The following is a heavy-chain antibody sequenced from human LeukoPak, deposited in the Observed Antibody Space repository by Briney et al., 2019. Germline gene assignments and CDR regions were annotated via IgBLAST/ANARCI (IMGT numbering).Heavy chain of an antibody. J-gene: IGHJ4*02. CDR1: GFTFSSYS. D-gene: IGHD3-22*01. CDR3: ARAIYYYDSSGRRTYYFDY. CDR2: ISSSSTI. V-gene: IGHV3-48*01. Sequence: GGSLRLSCAASGFTFSSYSMNWVRQAPGKGLEWVSYISSSSTIYYADSVKGRFTISGDNAKNSLYLQMNSLRAEDTAVYYCARAIYYYDSSGRRTYYFDYWGQGTLVTVSS.